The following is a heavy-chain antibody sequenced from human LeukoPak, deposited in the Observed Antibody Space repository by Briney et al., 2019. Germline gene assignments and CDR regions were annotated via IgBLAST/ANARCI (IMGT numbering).Heavy chain of an antibody. V-gene: IGHV3-7*01. D-gene: IGHD5-18*01. CDR1: GFSFSSYW. CDR3: ARSLWPEDY. CDR2: IKEDGSKK. J-gene: IGHJ4*02. Sequence: GGSLRLSCAASGFSFSSYWMNWVRRAPGKGLEWLANIKEDGSKKYYVDSVKGRFTISRDNSKNTLYLQMNSLRAEDTAVYYCARSLWPEDYWGQGTLVTVSS.